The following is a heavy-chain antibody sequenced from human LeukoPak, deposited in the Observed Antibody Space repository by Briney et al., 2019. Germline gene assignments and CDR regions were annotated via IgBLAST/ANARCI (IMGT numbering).Heavy chain of an antibody. CDR1: GDSISSYY. CDR3: ARPPHYYDTSGYSV. CDR2: VSNIETT. J-gene: IGHJ4*02. D-gene: IGHD3-22*01. V-gene: IGHV4-59*01. Sequence: ASETLSLTCTVSGDSISSYYWSWLRQPPGKRLEWIGYVSNIETTNYNPSLKGRVTISVDTSKNQFSLRLNSVTAADTAVYYCARPPHYYDTSGYSVWGQGTLVTVSS.